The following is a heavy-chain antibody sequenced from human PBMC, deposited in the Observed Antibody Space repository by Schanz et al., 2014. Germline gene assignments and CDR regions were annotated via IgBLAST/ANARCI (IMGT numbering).Heavy chain of an antibody. V-gene: IGHV3-64*01. Sequence: EVQLMESGGGLVKPGGSLRLSCVASGFAFSNYAMHWVRQTPDKGLEWVSGLSANGDSTFYSSSVKGRFTISRDISKSTLYLQMGSLRAEDVAVYYCARKSLVSAHYDSWGQGTLVTVSS. J-gene: IGHJ4*02. CDR2: LSANGDST. CDR3: ARKSLVSAHYDS. CDR1: GFAFSNYA. D-gene: IGHD2-21*01.